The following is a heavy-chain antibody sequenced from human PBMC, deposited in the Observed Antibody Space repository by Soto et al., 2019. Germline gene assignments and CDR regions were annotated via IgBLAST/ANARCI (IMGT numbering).Heavy chain of an antibody. J-gene: IGHJ4*02. V-gene: IGHV4-39*01. D-gene: IGHD2-8*01. Sequence: QLQLQESGPGLVKPSETLSLTCTVSGGSISSSSYYWGWIRQPPGKGLEWIGSIYYSVSTYYNRSLNSRVTTSIDTSKNQFSLKLSSVTAADTAVYYCARPRDCTNGVCSDFDYWGQGTLVTVSS. CDR2: IYYSVST. CDR3: ARPRDCTNGVCSDFDY. CDR1: GGSISSSSYY.